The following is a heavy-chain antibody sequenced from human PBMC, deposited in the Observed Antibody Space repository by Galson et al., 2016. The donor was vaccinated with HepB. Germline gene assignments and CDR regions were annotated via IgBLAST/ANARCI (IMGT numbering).Heavy chain of an antibody. CDR2: IYQTGAT. V-gene: IGHV4-30-2*01. J-gene: IGHJ5*02. CDR1: GGSIRSGGYS. D-gene: IGHD3-10*01. CDR3: AATSATVIRGVNLKLKWFDP. Sequence: TLSLTCAVSGGSIRSGGYSWNWIRQPPGKGLEWIGYIYQTGATYYNPSLKSRVTMSIDRSKNQFSLRLSSVTAADTAKYYCAATSATVIRGVNLKLKWFDPWGQGTLVTVSS.